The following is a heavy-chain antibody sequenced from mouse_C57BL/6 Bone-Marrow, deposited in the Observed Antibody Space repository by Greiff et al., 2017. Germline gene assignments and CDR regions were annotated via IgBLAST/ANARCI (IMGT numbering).Heavy chain of an antibody. D-gene: IGHD2-3*01. Sequence: EVQLQQSGPELVKPGASVKISCKASGYTFTDSYMNWVKQSHGTSLEWIGDIHPNNGGTSYNQKFKGKAPLTVDKSSSTAYMELRSLTSADSAVYYGAREGGYDAFDVWGTGTTVTVSS. J-gene: IGHJ1*03. CDR3: AREGGYDAFDV. V-gene: IGHV1-26*01. CDR1: GYTFTDSY. CDR2: IHPNNGGT.